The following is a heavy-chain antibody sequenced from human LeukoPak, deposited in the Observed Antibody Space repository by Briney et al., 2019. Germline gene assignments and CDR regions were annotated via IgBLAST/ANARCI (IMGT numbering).Heavy chain of an antibody. CDR2: INPSGGST. CDR1: GYTFTSYY. J-gene: IGHJ4*02. D-gene: IGHD1-26*01. V-gene: IGHV1-46*01. CDR3: ASAEWELRFLDY. Sequence: GASVKVSCKASGYTFTSYYMHWVRQAPGQGLEWMGIINPSGGSTSYAQKFQGRVTMTRDTSTRTVYMELSSLRSEDTAVYYCASAEWELRFLDYWGQGTLVTVSS.